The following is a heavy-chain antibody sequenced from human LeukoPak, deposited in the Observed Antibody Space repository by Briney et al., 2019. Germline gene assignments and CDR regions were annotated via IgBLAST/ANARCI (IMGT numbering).Heavy chain of an antibody. V-gene: IGHV1-18*01. J-gene: IGHJ4*02. CDR2: ISAYNGNT. CDR1: GYTFTSYG. D-gene: IGHD2-2*01. CDR3: ARVLGSTSCYGNDY. Sequence: ASVKVSCKASGYTFTSYGISWVRQAPGQGLEWMGWISAYNGNTNYAQKLQGRVTMTTDTSTSTAYMELRSLRSDDTAVYYCARVLGSTSCYGNDYWGQGTLVTVSP.